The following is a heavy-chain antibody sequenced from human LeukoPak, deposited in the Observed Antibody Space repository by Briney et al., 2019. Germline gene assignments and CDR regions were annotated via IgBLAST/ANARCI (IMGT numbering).Heavy chain of an antibody. V-gene: IGHV4-30-4*01. CDR3: ARETPSGYVGY. CDR1: GGSISSGDYF. J-gene: IGHJ4*02. Sequence: PSQTLSLTCTVSGGSISSGDYFWSWIRQPPGKALEWIGCIYYSGSTYYNPSLKSRVTISVDTSKNQFSLKLDSVTAADTAVYYCARETPSGYVGYWGQGTLDTVSS. CDR2: IYYSGST.